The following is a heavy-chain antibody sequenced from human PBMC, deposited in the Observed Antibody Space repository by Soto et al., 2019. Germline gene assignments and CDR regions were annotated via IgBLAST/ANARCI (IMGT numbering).Heavy chain of an antibody. J-gene: IGHJ4*02. Sequence: QLQLQESGPGLVKPSETLSLTCTVSGDSISSNSFYWGWIRQPPGKGLEWIGSMYYGGSTYYNPSLKSRVTISVDTSQSQFSLKLSSVTAAATAVYYCARAPDSWGQGTLVTVSS. CDR3: ARAPDS. CDR2: MYYGGST. V-gene: IGHV4-39*01. CDR1: GDSISSNSFY.